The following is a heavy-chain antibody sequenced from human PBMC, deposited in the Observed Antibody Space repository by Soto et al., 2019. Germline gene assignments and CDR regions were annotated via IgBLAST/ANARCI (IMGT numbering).Heavy chain of an antibody. J-gene: IGHJ5*02. D-gene: IGHD2-15*01. V-gene: IGHV4-4*07. CDR2: IYTSGST. CDR1: GGSISSYY. Sequence: QVQLQESGPGLVKPSETLSLTCTVSGGSISSYYWSWIRQPAGKGLEWIGRIYTSGSTNYNPSLKSRVTMSVDTSKNQFSLKLSSVTAADTAVYYCERDGSSPHGVVSRWFDPWGQGTLVTVSS. CDR3: ERDGSSPHGVVSRWFDP.